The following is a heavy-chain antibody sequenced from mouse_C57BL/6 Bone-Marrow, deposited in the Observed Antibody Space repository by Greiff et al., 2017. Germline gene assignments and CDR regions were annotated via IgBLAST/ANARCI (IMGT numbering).Heavy chain of an antibody. CDR3: TAGTRFDY. Sequence: EVQLVESGGGLVQPGGSMKLSCVASGFTFSNYWMNWVRQSPEKGLEWVAQIRLKSDNYATHYAESVKGRFTISRDDSKSSVYLQMNNLRAEDTGIYYCTAGTRFDYWGQGTTLTVSS. D-gene: IGHD4-1*01. CDR1: GFTFSNYW. J-gene: IGHJ2*01. CDR2: IRLKSDNYAT. V-gene: IGHV6-3*01.